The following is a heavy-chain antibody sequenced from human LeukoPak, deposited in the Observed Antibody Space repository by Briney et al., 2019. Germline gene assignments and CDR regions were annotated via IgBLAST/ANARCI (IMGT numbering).Heavy chain of an antibody. Sequence: GGSLRLSCEASGFTFSESWMHWVRQIPGKGLVWLSRMYGDMREISYADSVKGRFTISRDNAKNTVYLQTNSLRGEDTAVYYCARDLGLRGSTWGQGTLVTVSS. V-gene: IGHV3-74*01. D-gene: IGHD5-12*01. CDR1: GFTFSESW. CDR2: MYGDMREI. CDR3: ARDLGLRGST. J-gene: IGHJ5*02.